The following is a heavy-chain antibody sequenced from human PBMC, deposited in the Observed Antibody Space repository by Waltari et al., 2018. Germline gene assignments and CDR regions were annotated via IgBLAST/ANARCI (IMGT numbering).Heavy chain of an antibody. D-gene: IGHD3-22*01. CDR1: GFPFGDYVLVDYA. Sequence: EVLLVESGGGLVQPGRSLRLSCTASGFPFGDYVLVDYAMSWVRQAPGKGLEWVGFIRSKTFGGTTEYAASVKGRFTISRDESKSIAYLQMNSLKTEDTAVYFCTTTAPCGFHYDTGDYSPGAFDVWGQGTMVTVSS. CDR2: IRSKTFGGTT. CDR3: TTTAPCGFHYDTGDYSPGAFDV. J-gene: IGHJ3*01. V-gene: IGHV3-49*04.